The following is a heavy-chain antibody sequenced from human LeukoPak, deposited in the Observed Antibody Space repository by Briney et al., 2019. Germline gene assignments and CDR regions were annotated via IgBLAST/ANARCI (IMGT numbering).Heavy chain of an antibody. CDR2: IYSGGST. Sequence: GGSLRLSCAASGFTVSSNYMSWVRQAPGKGLEWVSVIYSGGSTYYADSVKGRFTTSRDNSKNTLYLQMNSLRAEDTAVYYCAYSSSWRKFDYWGQGTLVTVSS. J-gene: IGHJ4*02. D-gene: IGHD6-13*01. V-gene: IGHV3-66*01. CDR1: GFTVSSNY. CDR3: AYSSSWRKFDY.